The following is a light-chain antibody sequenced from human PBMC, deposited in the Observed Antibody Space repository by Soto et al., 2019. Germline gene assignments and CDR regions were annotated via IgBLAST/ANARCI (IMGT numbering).Light chain of an antibody. Sequence: DIQMTQSPSTLSASVGDRVTITCRASRSISNWLAWYQQRPGIAPKLLIFDASILQSGVPSRFSGSGSGTHYTLTISSLQPEDFATYYCQQLYSYPLTFGGGTKVDIK. CDR2: DAS. CDR1: RSISNW. J-gene: IGKJ4*01. CDR3: QQLYSYPLT. V-gene: IGKV1-5*01.